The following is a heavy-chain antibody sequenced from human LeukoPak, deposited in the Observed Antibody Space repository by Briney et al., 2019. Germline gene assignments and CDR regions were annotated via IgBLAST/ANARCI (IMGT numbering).Heavy chain of an antibody. CDR3: AREQVYDSSAWDY. V-gene: IGHV3-21*04. CDR1: GFTFSTYT. Sequence: GGSLRLSCAASGFTFSTYTMNWVRQAPGKGLEWVSYIRGSTSYTYYADSVKGRFTISRDNSKNTLYLQMNSLRAEDTAVYYCAREQVYDSSAWDYWGQGTLVTVSS. J-gene: IGHJ4*02. CDR2: IRGSTSYT. D-gene: IGHD3-22*01.